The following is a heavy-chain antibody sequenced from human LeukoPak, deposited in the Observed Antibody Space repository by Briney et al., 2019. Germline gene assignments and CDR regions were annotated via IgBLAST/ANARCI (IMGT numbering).Heavy chain of an antibody. CDR1: GGTFSSYA. D-gene: IGHD3-22*01. Sequence: SVKVSCKASGGTFSSYAISWVRQAPGQGLEWMGRIIPIFGTANYAQKFQGRVTITTDESTSTAYMELSGLRSEDTAVYYCSITMIVAEYVYYYYYMDVWGKGTTVTVSS. CDR2: IIPIFGTA. V-gene: IGHV1-69*05. J-gene: IGHJ6*03. CDR3: SITMIVAEYVYYYYYMDV.